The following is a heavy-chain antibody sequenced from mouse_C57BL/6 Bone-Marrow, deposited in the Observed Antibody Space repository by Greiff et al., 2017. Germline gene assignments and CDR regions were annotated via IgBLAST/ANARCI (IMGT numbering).Heavy chain of an antibody. CDR3: ARGEYGSSYWYFDV. J-gene: IGHJ1*03. Sequence: QVQLKQSGAELVRPGASVKLSCKASGYTFTDYYINWVKQRPGQGLEWIARIYPGSGNTYYNEKFKGKATLTAEKSSSTAYMQLSSLTSEDSAVYFCARGEYGSSYWYFDVWGTGTTVTVAS. D-gene: IGHD1-1*01. CDR2: IYPGSGNT. V-gene: IGHV1-76*01. CDR1: GYTFTDYY.